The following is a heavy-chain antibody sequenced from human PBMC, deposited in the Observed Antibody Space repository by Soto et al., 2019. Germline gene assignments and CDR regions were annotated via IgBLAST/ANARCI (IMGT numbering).Heavy chain of an antibody. Sequence: GGSLRLSCAASGFTFSSYAMSWVRQAPGKGLEWVSSISSSSTYIYYADSVKGRFTISRDNAENSLYLQMNSLRAEDTAVYYCARHNGEVDPWGQGTLVTVSS. D-gene: IGHD3-10*01. CDR2: ISSSSTYI. V-gene: IGHV3-21*01. J-gene: IGHJ5*02. CDR1: GFTFSSYA. CDR3: ARHNGEVDP.